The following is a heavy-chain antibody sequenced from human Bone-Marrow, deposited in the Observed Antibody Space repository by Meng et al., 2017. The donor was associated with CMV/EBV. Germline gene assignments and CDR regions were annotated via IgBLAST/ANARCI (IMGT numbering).Heavy chain of an antibody. D-gene: IGHD5-12*01. CDR1: GFTFSSYW. Sequence: GGSLRLSCAASGFTFSSYWMSWVRQAPGKGLEWVANIKQDGSEKYYVDSVKGRFTISRDNAKNSLYLQMNSLRAEDSAVYYCARTRVATEEDYFDYWGQGALVTVSS. V-gene: IGHV3-7*03. CDR3: ARTRVATEEDYFDY. CDR2: IKQDGSEK. J-gene: IGHJ4*02.